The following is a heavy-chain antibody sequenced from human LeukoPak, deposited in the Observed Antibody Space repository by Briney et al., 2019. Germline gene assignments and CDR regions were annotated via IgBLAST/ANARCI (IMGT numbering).Heavy chain of an antibody. D-gene: IGHD3-3*01. CDR1: GFTFDDYA. CDR2: ISGDGDDT. CDR3: AKGPYYDFWSGADY. Sequence: PGGSLRLSCAASGFTFDDYAMHWVRQAPGKGLEWVSLISGDGDDTYYADSVKGRFTISRDNSKNTLYLQMNSLRAEDTAVYYCAKGPYYDFWSGADYWGQGTLVTVSS. J-gene: IGHJ4*02. V-gene: IGHV3-43*02.